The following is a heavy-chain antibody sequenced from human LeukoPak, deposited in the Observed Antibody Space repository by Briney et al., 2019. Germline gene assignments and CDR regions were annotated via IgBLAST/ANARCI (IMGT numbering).Heavy chain of an antibody. CDR2: ISYDGSNK. D-gene: IGHD3-10*01. Sequence: GGSLRLSCAASGFTFSSYAMHWVRQAPGKGLEWVAVISYDGSNKYYADSVKGRFTISRDNSKNTLYLQMNSLRAEDTAVYYCARALPEAYGSGSKGWFDPWGQGTLVTVSS. CDR3: ARALPEAYGSGSKGWFDP. V-gene: IGHV3-30*04. CDR1: GFTFSSYA. J-gene: IGHJ5*02.